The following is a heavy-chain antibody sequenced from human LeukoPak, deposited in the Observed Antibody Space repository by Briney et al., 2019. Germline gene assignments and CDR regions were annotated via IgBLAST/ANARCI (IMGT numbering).Heavy chain of an antibody. CDR2: IYYSGST. CDR1: GGSISSSSYY. J-gene: IGHJ4*02. Sequence: SETLSLTCTVSGGSISSSSYYWGWIRQPPGKGLEWIGSIYYSGSTFYNPSLKSRATMSVDTSNNQFSLKLTSVTAADAAMYYCVSQEASVDYYDSWGQGTLVTVSS. V-gene: IGHV4-39*01. D-gene: IGHD2-21*01. CDR3: VSQEASVDYYDS.